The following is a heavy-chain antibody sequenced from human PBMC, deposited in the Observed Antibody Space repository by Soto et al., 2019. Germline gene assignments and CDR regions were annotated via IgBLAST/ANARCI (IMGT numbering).Heavy chain of an antibody. CDR1: GYSFTSYH. CDR2: INPGGGTT. D-gene: IGHD2-8*01. J-gene: IGHJ5*02. CDR3: ASVKDIALLMDGFDP. V-gene: IGHV1-46*01. Sequence: QVQLVQSGAEVRKPGAPVRLSCKASGYSFTSYHIHWVRQAPGQGLEWMGIINPGGGTTSYAQKFQGRVTMTRDTSARTVYMELSSLKSNDTAVYYCASVKDIALLMDGFDPWGQGTLVTVSS.